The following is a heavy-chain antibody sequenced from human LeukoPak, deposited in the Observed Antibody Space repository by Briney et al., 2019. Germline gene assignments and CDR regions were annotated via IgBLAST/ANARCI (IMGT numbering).Heavy chain of an antibody. CDR1: GFTFSSYW. J-gene: IGHJ6*02. Sequence: GGSLRLSCAASGFTFSSYWMSWVRQAPGKGLEGVANIKQDGSEKYYVDSVKGRFTISRDNAKNSLYLQMNSLRAEDTAVYSCARAPTPPTYDFWSGYPYYYYGMDVWGQGTTVTVSS. D-gene: IGHD3-3*01. CDR2: IKQDGSEK. CDR3: ARAPTPPTYDFWSGYPYYYYGMDV. V-gene: IGHV3-7*01.